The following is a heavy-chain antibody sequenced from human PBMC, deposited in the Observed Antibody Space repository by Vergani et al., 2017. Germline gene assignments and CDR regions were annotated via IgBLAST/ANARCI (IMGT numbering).Heavy chain of an antibody. V-gene: IGHV3-30*02. CDR2: IRYDGSSE. Sequence: QVQILQSGGGVVQPGGSLRLSCTLSGFTLNTYGIHWVRQAPGKGLEWVSFIRYDGSSEYYGDSVKGRFTISRDKSQNTVNLQMNSLRTEDTAVYFCANSVIAGNVGVAYFGMDVWGRGTKVTVSS. J-gene: IGHJ6*02. CDR1: GFTLNTYG. D-gene: IGHD2/OR15-2a*01. CDR3: ANSVIAGNVGVAYFGMDV.